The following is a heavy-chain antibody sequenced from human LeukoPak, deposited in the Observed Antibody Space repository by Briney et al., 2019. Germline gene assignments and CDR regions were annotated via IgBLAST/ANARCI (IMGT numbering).Heavy chain of an antibody. J-gene: IGHJ4*02. CDR1: GYTFTSYD. V-gene: IGHV1-8*01. Sequence: ASVKVSCKASGYTFTSYDINWVRQATGQGLEWMGWMNPNSGNTGYAQKFQGRVTMTRNTSISTAYMELSSLRSEDTAVYYCARGDAYYDFWSGYHRGSKEYYFDYWGQGTLVTVSS. CDR2: MNPNSGNT. D-gene: IGHD3-3*01. CDR3: ARGDAYYDFWSGYHRGSKEYYFDY.